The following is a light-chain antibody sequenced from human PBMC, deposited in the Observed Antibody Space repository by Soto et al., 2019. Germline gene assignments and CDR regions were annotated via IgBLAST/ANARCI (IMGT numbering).Light chain of an antibody. J-gene: IGLJ2*01. CDR1: NLGDRY. Sequence: SSELTQPPSVSVSPGQTASITCSGANLGDRYACWYQQKPGQSPVLVIYLDTKRPSGIPERFSGSNSGNTATLTISGTQAMDEADYYCQAWEDTSGVVFGGGTKLTVL. CDR2: LDT. V-gene: IGLV3-1*01. CDR3: QAWEDTSGVV.